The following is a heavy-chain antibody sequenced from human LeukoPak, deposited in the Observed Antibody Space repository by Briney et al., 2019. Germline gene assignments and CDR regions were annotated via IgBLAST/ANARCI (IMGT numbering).Heavy chain of an antibody. CDR3: ARVGDYVWGSYRPTGYYYMDV. V-gene: IGHV4-59*01. Sequence: SETLSLTCTVSGGSISSYYWSWIRQPPGKGLEWIGYIYYSGSTNYNPSLKSRVTISVDTSKNQFSLRLRSVTAADTAVYYCARVGDYVWGSYRPTGYYYMDVWGKGTTVTVSS. D-gene: IGHD3-16*02. J-gene: IGHJ6*03. CDR2: IYYSGST. CDR1: GGSISSYY.